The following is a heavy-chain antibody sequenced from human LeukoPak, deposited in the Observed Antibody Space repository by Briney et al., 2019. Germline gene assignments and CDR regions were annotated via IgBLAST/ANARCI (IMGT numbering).Heavy chain of an antibody. CDR3: AKTLAVAGTENYFDY. D-gene: IGHD6-19*01. J-gene: IGHJ4*02. CDR1: GFTFSAYW. CDR2: IRYDGSNK. V-gene: IGHV3-30*02. Sequence: PGGSLRLSCTVSGFTFSAYWMSWVRQAPGKGLEWVAFIRYDGSNKYYADSVKGRFTISRDSSKNTLYLQMNSLRAEDTAVYYCAKTLAVAGTENYFDYWGQGTLVTVSS.